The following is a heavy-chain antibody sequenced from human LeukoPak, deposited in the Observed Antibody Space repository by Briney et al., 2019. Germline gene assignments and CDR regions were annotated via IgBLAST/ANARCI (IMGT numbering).Heavy chain of an antibody. CDR2: ISWDGGST. J-gene: IGHJ4*02. CDR3: ARDYSRSTLSDY. Sequence: PGGSLRLSCAASGFTFDDYAMHWVRQAPGKGLEWVSLISWDGGSTYYADSVKGRFTISRDNSKNSLYLQMNSLRAEDTAVYYCARDYSRSTLSDYWGQGTLVTVSS. D-gene: IGHD6-13*01. V-gene: IGHV3-43D*03. CDR1: GFTFDDYA.